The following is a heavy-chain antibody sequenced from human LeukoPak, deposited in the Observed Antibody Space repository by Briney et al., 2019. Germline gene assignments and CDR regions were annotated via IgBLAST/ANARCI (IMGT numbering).Heavy chain of an antibody. V-gene: IGHV3-30*04. D-gene: IGHD2-8*01. J-gene: IGHJ4*02. CDR1: GFTFSTYA. CDR3: ARVYLERLTAGYFDH. Sequence: PGGSLRLSCAASGFTFSTYAMNWVRRAPDKGLKWVAVISDDGRHNYYADSVKGRFTISRDNSKSTLYLQMNSLRDDDSAAYFCARVYLERLTAGYFDHWGQGTQVTVSP. CDR2: ISDDGRHN.